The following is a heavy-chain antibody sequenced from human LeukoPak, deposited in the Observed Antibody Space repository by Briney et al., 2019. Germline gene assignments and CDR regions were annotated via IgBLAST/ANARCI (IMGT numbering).Heavy chain of an antibody. CDR2: INPNSGGT. CDR1: GYTFTGYY. Sequence: LVASVKVSCKASGYTFTGYYMHWVRQAPGQGLEWMGWINPNSGGTNYAQKFQGRVTMTRDTSISTAYMELSRLRSDDTAVYYCAREYYYDSSGYYGYWGQGTLVTVSS. D-gene: IGHD3-22*01. V-gene: IGHV1-2*03. CDR3: AREYYYDSSGYYGY. J-gene: IGHJ4*02.